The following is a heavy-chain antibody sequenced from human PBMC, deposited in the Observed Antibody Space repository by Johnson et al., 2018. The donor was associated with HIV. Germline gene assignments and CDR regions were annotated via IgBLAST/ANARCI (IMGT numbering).Heavy chain of an antibody. Sequence: VQLVESGGGLVQPGGSLRLSCVASGFTFSSYDMHWVRQATGKGLEWVSGISWNRGIKDYADSVRGRFTISRDNAKNSLYLQMNSLRAEDTALYYCTKSSRVSTTFDAFDIWGQGTMVTVSS. D-gene: IGHD1-26*01. V-gene: IGHV3-9*01. CDR1: GFTFSSYD. J-gene: IGHJ3*02. CDR3: TKSSRVSTTFDAFDI. CDR2: ISWNRGIK.